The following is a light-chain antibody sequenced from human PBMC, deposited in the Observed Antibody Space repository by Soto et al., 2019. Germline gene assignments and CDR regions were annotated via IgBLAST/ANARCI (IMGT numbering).Light chain of an antibody. Sequence: DIQLTQSPSFLSASVGDRVTIICRASQAISNYLAWYQQKPGKAPKLLICSASTLESGVPSRFSGSGSGAEFILTISSLQPEDFATYYCQHLNGYPRTFGQGTKVDIK. V-gene: IGKV1-9*01. CDR3: QHLNGYPRT. J-gene: IGKJ1*01. CDR1: QAISNY. CDR2: SAS.